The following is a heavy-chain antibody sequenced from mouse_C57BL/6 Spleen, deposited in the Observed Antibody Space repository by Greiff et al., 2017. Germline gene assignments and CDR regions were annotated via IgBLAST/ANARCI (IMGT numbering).Heavy chain of an antibody. V-gene: IGHV1-42*01. D-gene: IGHD2-4*01. CDR1: GYSFTGYY. Sequence: EVQLQQSGPELVKPGASVKISCKASGYSFTGYYMNWVKQSPEKSLEWIGEINPSTGGTTYNQKFKAKATLTVDKSSSTAYMRLKSLTSEDSAVYYCARLVDYDGYFDVWGTGTTVTVSS. CDR2: INPSTGGT. J-gene: IGHJ1*03. CDR3: ARLVDYDGYFDV.